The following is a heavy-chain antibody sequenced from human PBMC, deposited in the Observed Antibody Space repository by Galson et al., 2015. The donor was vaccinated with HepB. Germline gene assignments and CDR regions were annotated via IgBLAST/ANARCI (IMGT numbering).Heavy chain of an antibody. Sequence: PALVKPTQTLTLTCTFSGFSLSTSGVGVGWIRQPPGKALEWVALIFWNDDKRYSPSLKSRLTITKDTPKYQVVLTMTNMDPVDTATYFCVRRRGGDYSDSFDIWGQGTLVTVSS. J-gene: IGHJ3*02. CDR3: VRRRGGDYSDSFDI. V-gene: IGHV2-5*01. CDR2: IFWNDDK. D-gene: IGHD3-22*01. CDR1: GFSLSTSGVG.